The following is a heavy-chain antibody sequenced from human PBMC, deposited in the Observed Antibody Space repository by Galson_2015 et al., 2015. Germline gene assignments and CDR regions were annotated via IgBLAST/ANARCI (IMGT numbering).Heavy chain of an antibody. Sequence: GQGLEWMGGIIPLFGTANYAQKFQGRVTITADESTSTAYMELSSLRSEDTAVYYCARVEGGYCSGGSCYDDAFDIWGQGTMVTVSS. CDR3: ARVEGGYCSGGSCYDDAFDI. D-gene: IGHD2-15*01. CDR2: IIPLFGTA. V-gene: IGHV1-69*01. J-gene: IGHJ3*02.